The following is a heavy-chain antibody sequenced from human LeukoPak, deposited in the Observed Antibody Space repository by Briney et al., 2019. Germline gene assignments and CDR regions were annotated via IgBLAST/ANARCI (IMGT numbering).Heavy chain of an antibody. J-gene: IGHJ4*02. Sequence: SETLSLTCTVPGGSISSYYWSWIRQPPGKGLEWIGYIYYSGSTNYNPSLKSRVTISVDTSKNQFSLKLSSVTAADTAVYYCARGAVDYVWGSYRFDYWGQGTLVTVSS. CDR3: ARGAVDYVWGSYRFDY. V-gene: IGHV4-59*01. D-gene: IGHD3-16*02. CDR1: GGSISSYY. CDR2: IYYSGST.